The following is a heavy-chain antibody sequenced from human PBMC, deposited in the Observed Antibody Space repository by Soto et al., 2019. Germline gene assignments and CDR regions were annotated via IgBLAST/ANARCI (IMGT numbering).Heavy chain of an antibody. V-gene: IGHV3-23*01. D-gene: IGHD3-16*01. J-gene: IGHJ6*03. Sequence: PGGSLRLSCAASGFTFSSYAMSWVRQAPGKGLEWASAISGSGGSTYYADSVKGRFTISRDNSKNTLYLQMNSLRAEDTAVYYCANLPRSYGDYMDVWGKGTTVTVSS. CDR3: ANLPRSYGDYMDV. CDR1: GFTFSSYA. CDR2: ISGSGGST.